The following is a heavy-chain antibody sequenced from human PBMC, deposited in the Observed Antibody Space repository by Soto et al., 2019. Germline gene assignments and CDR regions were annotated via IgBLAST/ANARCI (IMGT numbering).Heavy chain of an antibody. CDR3: ARVTIAANWFDP. Sequence: PGGSLRLSCAAPGFTFSNFGMHGVRQAPDTGLDWVAAVTDDGTKKYYADSVKGRFTISKDNSKNTLYLQMNSLRAEDTAVYYCARVTIAANWFDPWGQGTLVTVSS. J-gene: IGHJ5*02. D-gene: IGHD6-13*01. V-gene: IGHV3-30*03. CDR1: GFTFSNFG. CDR2: VTDDGTKK.